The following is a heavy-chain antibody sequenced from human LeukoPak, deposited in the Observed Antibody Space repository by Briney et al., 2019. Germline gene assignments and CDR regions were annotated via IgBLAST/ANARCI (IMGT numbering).Heavy chain of an antibody. CDR3: ARGWQWPQYYFDY. Sequence: PSETLSLTCAVYGGSFSGYYWSWIRQPPGKGLEWIGEINHSGSTNYNPSLKSRVTISVDTSKNQFSLKLSSVTAADTAVYYCARGWQWPQYYFDYWGQGTLVTVSS. CDR2: INHSGST. CDR1: GGSFSGYY. V-gene: IGHV4-34*01. J-gene: IGHJ4*02. D-gene: IGHD6-19*01.